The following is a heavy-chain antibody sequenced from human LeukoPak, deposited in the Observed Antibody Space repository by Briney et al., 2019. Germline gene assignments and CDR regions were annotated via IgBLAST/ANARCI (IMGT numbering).Heavy chain of an antibody. CDR1: EYTFTSYD. Sequence: ASVKVSCKASEYTFTSYDINWVRQATGQGLEWMGWMNPNSGNTGYAQKFQGRVTMTEDTSTDTAYLELSSLRSEDTAVYFCATEKDLLLDSWGQGTPVTVSS. J-gene: IGHJ5*01. CDR2: MNPNSGNT. CDR3: ATEKDLLLDS. V-gene: IGHV1-8*01. D-gene: IGHD1-26*01.